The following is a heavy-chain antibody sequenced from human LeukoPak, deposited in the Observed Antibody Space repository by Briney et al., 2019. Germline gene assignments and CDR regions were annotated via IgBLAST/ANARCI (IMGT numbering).Heavy chain of an antibody. Sequence: SVKVSCKASGYTFTGYYMHWVRQAPGQGLEWMGGIIPIFGTVTYAQKFQGRVTITADESTSTAYMELSSLRSEDTAVYYCARQIRGWSADYWGQGTLVTVSS. CDR1: GYTFTGYY. V-gene: IGHV1-69*13. J-gene: IGHJ4*02. CDR3: ARQIRGWSADY. CDR2: IIPIFGTV. D-gene: IGHD6-19*01.